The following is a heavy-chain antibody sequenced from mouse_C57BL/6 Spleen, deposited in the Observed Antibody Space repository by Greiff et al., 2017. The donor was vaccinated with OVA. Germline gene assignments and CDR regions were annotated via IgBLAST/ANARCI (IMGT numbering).Heavy chain of an antibody. Sequence: VQLQQSGTVLARPGASVKMSCKTSGYTFTSYWMHWVKQRPGQGLEWIGAIYPGNSDTSYNQKFKGKAKLTAVTSASTAYMELSSLTNEDSAVYYCTGEYYDGSSPYYLDYWGKGTTLTVSS. CDR2: IYPGNSDT. J-gene: IGHJ2*01. D-gene: IGHD1-1*01. V-gene: IGHV1-5*01. CDR3: TGEYYDGSSPYYLDY. CDR1: GYTFTSYW.